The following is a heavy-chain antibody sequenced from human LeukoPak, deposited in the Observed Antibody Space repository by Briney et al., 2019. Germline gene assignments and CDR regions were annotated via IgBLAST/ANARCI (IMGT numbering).Heavy chain of an antibody. D-gene: IGHD3-22*01. CDR2: INWSSGSI. V-gene: IGHV3-9*01. J-gene: IGHJ4*02. CDR1: GFTFDDYA. CDR3: AKDIGSSGYYYPDY. Sequence: GGSLRLSCAASGFTFDDYAMHWVRQAPGKGLEWVSGINWSSGSIGYADSVKGRFTISRDNAKNSLYLQMNSLRAEDTALYYCAKDIGSSGYYYPDYWGQGTLVTVSS.